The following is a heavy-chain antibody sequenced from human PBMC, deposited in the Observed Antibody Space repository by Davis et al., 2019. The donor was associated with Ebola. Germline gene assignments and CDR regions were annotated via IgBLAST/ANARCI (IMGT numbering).Heavy chain of an antibody. J-gene: IGHJ6*03. CDR1: GFTFSGSA. CDR3: TSPYRSSSAPYYYYYYMDV. CDR2: IRSKANSYAT. D-gene: IGHD6-6*01. Sequence: GESLKISCAASGFTFSGSAMHWVRQASGKGLEWVGRIRSKANSYATAYAASVKGRFTISRDDSRNTAYLQMNSLKTEDTAVYYCTSPYRSSSAPYYYYYYMDVWGKGTTVTVSS. V-gene: IGHV3-73*01.